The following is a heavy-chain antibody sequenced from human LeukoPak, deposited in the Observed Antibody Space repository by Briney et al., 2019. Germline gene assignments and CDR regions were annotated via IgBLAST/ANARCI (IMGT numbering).Heavy chain of an antibody. V-gene: IGHV3-23*01. Sequence: GGSLRLSCSGSGFTFSSYAMSWVRQAPGKGLEGVSTISGSGGAGTYYADSVKGRFTVSRDNSRNTLYLPMNSLRAEDTAVYYCVKDRGGSPFYGIDVWGQGTTVTVSS. CDR1: GFTFSSYA. J-gene: IGHJ6*02. CDR2: ISGSGGAGT. CDR3: VKDRGGSPFYGIDV. D-gene: IGHD1-26*01.